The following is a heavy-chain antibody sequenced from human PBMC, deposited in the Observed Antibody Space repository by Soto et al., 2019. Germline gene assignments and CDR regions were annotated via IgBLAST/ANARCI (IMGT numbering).Heavy chain of an antibody. CDR1: RFTFSTYW. J-gene: IGHJ6*02. Sequence: EVQLVESGGGLVQPGGSLRLSCAASRFTFSTYWMTWVRLTPGKGLEWVANIHQDGNEKYYMYSVKDRFTISRDNAKNSLYLQMTGLIAEDTAVYYCAGGNALGVWGQGTTVTVSS. CDR3: AGGNALGV. V-gene: IGHV3-7*01. CDR2: IHQDGNEK.